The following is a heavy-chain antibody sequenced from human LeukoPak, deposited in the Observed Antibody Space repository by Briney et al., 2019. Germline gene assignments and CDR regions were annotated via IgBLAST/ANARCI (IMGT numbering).Heavy chain of an antibody. Sequence: GGSLRLSCAASRFTFSSYWMSWVRQAPGKGLEWVANIKQDGSEKYYVDSVKGRFTISRDNAKNSLYLQMNSLRAEDTAVYYCARVRGYIYSGSYEHAFDIWGQGTMVTVSS. V-gene: IGHV3-7*01. CDR3: ARVRGYIYSGSYEHAFDI. J-gene: IGHJ3*02. CDR1: RFTFSSYW. D-gene: IGHD1-26*01. CDR2: IKQDGSEK.